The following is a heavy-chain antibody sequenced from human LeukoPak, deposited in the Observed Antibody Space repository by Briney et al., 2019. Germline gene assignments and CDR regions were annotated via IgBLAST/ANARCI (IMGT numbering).Heavy chain of an antibody. Sequence: PGGSLRLSCAASRFTFSSYSMNWVRQAPGKGLEWVSSISSSSSYIYYADSVKGRFTISRDNAKNSLYLQMNSLRAEDTAVYYCARVIPSVRGAPDYWGQGTLVTVSS. J-gene: IGHJ4*02. CDR1: RFTFSSYS. D-gene: IGHD3-10*01. CDR2: ISSSSSYI. CDR3: ARVIPSVRGAPDY. V-gene: IGHV3-21*01.